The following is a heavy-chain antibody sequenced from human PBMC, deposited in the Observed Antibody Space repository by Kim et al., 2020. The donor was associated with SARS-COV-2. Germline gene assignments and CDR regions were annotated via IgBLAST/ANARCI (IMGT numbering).Heavy chain of an antibody. Sequence: GGSLRLSCSASGFTFSSYAMHWVRQAPGKGLEYVSAISSNGGSTYYADSVKGRFTISRDNSKNTLYLQMSSLRAEDTAVYYCVKDKRSGSPRYFFDYWGQGTLVTVSS. CDR2: ISSNGGST. J-gene: IGHJ4*02. CDR1: GFTFSSYA. D-gene: IGHD1-26*01. CDR3: VKDKRSGSPRYFFDY. V-gene: IGHV3-64D*06.